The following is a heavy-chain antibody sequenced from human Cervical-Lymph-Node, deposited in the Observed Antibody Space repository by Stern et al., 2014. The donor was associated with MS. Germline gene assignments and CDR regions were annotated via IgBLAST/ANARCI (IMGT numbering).Heavy chain of an antibody. D-gene: IGHD6-13*01. J-gene: IGHJ4*02. V-gene: IGHV3-13*01. CDR3: ARGGIAAAIDF. Sequence: VQLVESGGGLVQPGGSLRLSCAASGFSFSNYDMHWVRQGTGKGLEWVSNIGTAGDTYYPGSVKGRFTISRDDAKSSLYLQMNSLRAGDTAVYYCARGGIAAAIDFWGQGTLVTVSS. CDR1: GFSFSNYD. CDR2: IGTAGDT.